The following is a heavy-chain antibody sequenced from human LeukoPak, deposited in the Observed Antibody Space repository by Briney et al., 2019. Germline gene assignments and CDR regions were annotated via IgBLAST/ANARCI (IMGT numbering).Heavy chain of an antibody. CDR3: ARGRRYSSGWYRVDAFDI. V-gene: IGHV4-34*01. CDR2: INHSGST. J-gene: IGHJ3*02. Sequence: SETLSLTCAVYGGSFSGYYWSWIRQPPGKGLEWIGEINHSGSTNYNPSLKGRVTISVDTSKNQFSLKLSSVTAADTAVYYCARGRRYSSGWYRVDAFDIWGQGTMVTVSS. CDR1: GGSFSGYY. D-gene: IGHD6-19*01.